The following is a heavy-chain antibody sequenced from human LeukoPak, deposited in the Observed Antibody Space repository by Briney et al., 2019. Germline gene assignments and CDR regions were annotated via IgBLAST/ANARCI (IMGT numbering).Heavy chain of an antibody. Sequence: PSETLSLTCTVSGGSISSSSAYWGWIRQPPGKGLEWIGSIYYSKNTYYNPSLKSRVTISADTSKNQFSLTLGSVSTTDTAVYYCVSPRGFSYGYFDYWGQGTLVTVSS. V-gene: IGHV4-39*01. CDR1: GGSISSSSAY. CDR3: VSPRGFSYGYFDY. CDR2: IYYSKNT. D-gene: IGHD5-18*01. J-gene: IGHJ4*02.